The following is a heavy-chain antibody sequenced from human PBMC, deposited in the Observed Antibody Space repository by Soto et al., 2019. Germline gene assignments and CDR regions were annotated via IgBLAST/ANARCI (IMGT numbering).Heavy chain of an antibody. J-gene: IGHJ4*02. CDR2: LSGSETM. CDR3: AKESLAAAGSLTFDY. CDR1: GFSVSDYA. Sequence: GGSLRLSCAASGFSVSDYAIAWVRQAPGKGLEWVSSLSGSETMRQADSVKGRFTISRDNSKNTLYLQMNSLRAEDTAVYYCAKESLAAAGSLTFDYWGQGTLVTVSS. V-gene: IGHV3-23*01. D-gene: IGHD6-13*01.